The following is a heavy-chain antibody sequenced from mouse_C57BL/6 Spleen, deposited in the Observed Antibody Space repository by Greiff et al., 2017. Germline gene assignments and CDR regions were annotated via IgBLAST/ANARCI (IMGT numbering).Heavy chain of an antibody. V-gene: IGHV14-3*01. D-gene: IGHD1-1*01. J-gene: IGHJ2*01. Sequence: VQLQQSVAELVRPGASVKLSCTASGFYIKNTYMHWVKQRPEQGLEWIGRIDPANGNTKYAPKFQGKATITADTSSNTTYLQLSSLTSEDTAIYYSARGYYSSSYVDYWGQGTTLTVAS. CDR2: IDPANGNT. CDR3: ARGYYSSSYVDY. CDR1: GFYIKNTY.